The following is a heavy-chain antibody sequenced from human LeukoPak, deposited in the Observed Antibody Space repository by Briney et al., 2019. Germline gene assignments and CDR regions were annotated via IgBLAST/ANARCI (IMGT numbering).Heavy chain of an antibody. CDR2: IYPSDSDT. Sequence: GESLKISCKGSGYSFTNYWIGWVRPMPGKGLEWMGIIYPSDSDTRYSPSFQGQVTISADKSISTAYLQWNSLKASDTAMYYCARRSSGSHYSVDYWGQGTLVTVSS. CDR1: GYSFTNYW. J-gene: IGHJ4*02. D-gene: IGHD1-26*01. CDR3: ARRSSGSHYSVDY. V-gene: IGHV5-51*01.